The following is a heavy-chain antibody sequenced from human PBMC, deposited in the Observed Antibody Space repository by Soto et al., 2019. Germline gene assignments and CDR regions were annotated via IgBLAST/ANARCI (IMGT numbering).Heavy chain of an antibody. J-gene: IGHJ3*02. Sequence: QVQLVQSGTEVKKPGASVKVSCKASGYNFSGYGISWVRQAPGQGLEWMGWISVYNRNSHSAQKLQGRLTMTTDTSKTTAYMELRSLKSDDTAVDYCARDFGPWLGEFDAFHIWGQGTKVTVSS. CDR2: ISVYNRNS. CDR1: GYNFSGYG. V-gene: IGHV1-18*01. CDR3: ARDFGPWLGEFDAFHI. D-gene: IGHD3-10*01.